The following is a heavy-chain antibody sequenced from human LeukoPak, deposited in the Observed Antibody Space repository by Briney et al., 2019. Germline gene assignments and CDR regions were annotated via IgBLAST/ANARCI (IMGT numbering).Heavy chain of an antibody. Sequence: ASVKVPCKASGYTFTGYYMHWVRQAPGQGLEWMGWINPNSGGTNYAQKFQGWVTMTRDTSISTAYMELSRLRSDDTAVYYCARGPPNLRYFDWSPPDNWFDPWGQGTLVTVSS. V-gene: IGHV1-2*04. J-gene: IGHJ5*02. CDR3: ARGPPNLRYFDWSPPDNWFDP. D-gene: IGHD3-9*01. CDR1: GYTFTGYY. CDR2: INPNSGGT.